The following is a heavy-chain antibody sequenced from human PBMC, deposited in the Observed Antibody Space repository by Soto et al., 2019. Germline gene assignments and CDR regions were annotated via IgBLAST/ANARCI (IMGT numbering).Heavy chain of an antibody. Sequence: EVQLLESGGGLVQPGGSLRLSCAASGFTFSSYAMSWVRQAPGKGLEWVSAISGSGGSTYYADSVKGRFTISRDNSKNTLYLKMNSLRAEDTAVYYCAKGGALTTVTKENFWGQGTLVTVSS. J-gene: IGHJ4*02. CDR3: AKGGALTTVTKENF. V-gene: IGHV3-23*01. CDR1: GFTFSSYA. CDR2: ISGSGGST. D-gene: IGHD4-17*01.